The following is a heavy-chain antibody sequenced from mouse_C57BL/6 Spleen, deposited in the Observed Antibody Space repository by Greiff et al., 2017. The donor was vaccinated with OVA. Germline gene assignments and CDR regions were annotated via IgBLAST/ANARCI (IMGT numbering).Heavy chain of an antibody. D-gene: IGHD3-1*01. Sequence: EVKVVESGGGLVKPGGSLKLSCAASGFTFSSYAMSWVRQTPEKRLEWVATISDGGSYTYYPDNVKGRFTISRNNAKNNLYLQMSHLKSEKTPRYYCARDRGGVFDYWGQGTTLTVSS. V-gene: IGHV5-4*01. J-gene: IGHJ2*01. CDR2: ISDGGSYT. CDR1: GFTFSSYA. CDR3: ARDRGGVFDY.